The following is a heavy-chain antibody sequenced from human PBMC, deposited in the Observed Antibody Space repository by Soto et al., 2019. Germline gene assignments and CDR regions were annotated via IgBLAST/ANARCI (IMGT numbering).Heavy chain of an antibody. Sequence: GGSLRLSCAASGFTVSSNYMSWVRQAPGKGLEWVSVIYSGGSTYYADSVKGRFTISRDNSKNTLYLQMNSLRAEDTAVYYCARDRKATVYYYYYYYMDVWGKGTTVTVSS. V-gene: IGHV3-66*01. CDR2: IYSGGST. CDR3: ARDRKATVYYYYYYYMDV. D-gene: IGHD4-17*01. J-gene: IGHJ6*03. CDR1: GFTVSSNY.